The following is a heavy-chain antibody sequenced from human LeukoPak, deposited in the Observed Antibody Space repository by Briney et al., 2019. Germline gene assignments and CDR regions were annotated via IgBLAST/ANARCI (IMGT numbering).Heavy chain of an antibody. J-gene: IGHJ4*02. D-gene: IGHD6-19*01. Sequence: GGSLRLSCAASGFTFSSYSMNWVRQAPGKGLEWVSSISSSSSYIYYADSVKGRFTISRDNAKNSLYLQMNSLRAEDTAVYYCARDAAVAGTSHYWGQGTLVTVSS. CDR1: GFTFSSYS. V-gene: IGHV3-21*01. CDR3: ARDAAVAGTSHY. CDR2: ISSSSSYI.